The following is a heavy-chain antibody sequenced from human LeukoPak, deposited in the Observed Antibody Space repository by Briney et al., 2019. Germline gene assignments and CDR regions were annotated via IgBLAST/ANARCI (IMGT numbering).Heavy chain of an antibody. D-gene: IGHD6-13*01. J-gene: IGHJ4*02. CDR3: ARVGKCYSSSWYSDY. CDR2: IWYDGSNK. Sequence: GGSLRLSCAASGFTFSSYGMHWVRQAPGKGLEWVAVIWYDGSNKYYADSVKGRFTISRDNSKNTLYLQMNSLRAEDTAVYYCARVGKCYSSSWYSDYWGQGTLVTVSS. CDR1: GFTFSSYG. V-gene: IGHV3-33*01.